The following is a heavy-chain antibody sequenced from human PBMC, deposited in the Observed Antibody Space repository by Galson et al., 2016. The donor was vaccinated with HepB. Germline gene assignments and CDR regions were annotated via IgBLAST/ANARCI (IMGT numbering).Heavy chain of an antibody. J-gene: IGHJ4*02. V-gene: IGHV4-38-2*02. CDR1: GFIFSNYA. CDR2: IYHSGNT. Sequence: LRLSCAASGFIFSNYAMSWIRQPPGKGLEWIGSIYHSGNTYYNASLNSRVTISVDTSKNQSSLKLSSVTAADTAVYYCARDRSSGSGNFGYWGQGTLVTVSS. CDR3: ARDRSSGSGNFGY. D-gene: IGHD3-10*01.